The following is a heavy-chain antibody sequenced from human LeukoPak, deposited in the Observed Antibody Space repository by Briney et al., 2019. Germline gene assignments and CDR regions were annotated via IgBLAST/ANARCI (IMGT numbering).Heavy chain of an antibody. CDR1: GFTVSPNI. CDR2: IYGGGST. D-gene: IGHD2-15*01. V-gene: IGHV3-53*01. J-gene: IGHJ4*02. Sequence: GGSLRHSCAASGFTVSPNIISCVRQAPGKGLEWVSVIYGGGSTYYADSVRDRFTISRDNSKNTLYLQMNSLRVEDTAVYYCASASCSGSSCYSGYCDYWGRGTRVSVSS. CDR3: ASASCSGSSCYSGYCDY.